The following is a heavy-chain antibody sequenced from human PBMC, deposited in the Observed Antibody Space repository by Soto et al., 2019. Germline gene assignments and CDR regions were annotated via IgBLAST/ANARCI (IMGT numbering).Heavy chain of an antibody. CDR2: MSYDGSDT. Sequence: VGSLRLSCVGSGFIFSNNGMHWVRQTPGKGLEWVAFMSYDGSDTFYADSVKGRSTISRDNSKNTLFLHMSNLRAEDTAMYYCTIVRVADSALDHWGQGTLVTVSS. V-gene: IGHV3-30*02. CDR3: TIVRVADSALDH. D-gene: IGHD3-10*02. J-gene: IGHJ4*02. CDR1: GFIFSNNG.